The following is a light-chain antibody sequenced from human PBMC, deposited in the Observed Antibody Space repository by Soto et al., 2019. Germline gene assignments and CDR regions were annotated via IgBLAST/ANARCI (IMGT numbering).Light chain of an antibody. CDR3: HQRTSWPPLT. CDR2: DAS. V-gene: IGKV3-11*01. Sequence: EIELTRSRAALSLSPAQSDNLSCRASQSVNNYLAWYQPKPGQPPRLLIYDASTRAAGIPARFSGSGSGTDFSLTISSLEPEDFAAYYCHQRTSWPPLTFGGGTKVDI. CDR1: QSVNNY. J-gene: IGKJ4*01.